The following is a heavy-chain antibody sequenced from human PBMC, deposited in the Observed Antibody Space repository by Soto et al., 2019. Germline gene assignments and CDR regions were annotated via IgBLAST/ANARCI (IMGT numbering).Heavy chain of an antibody. CDR3: ARDHRDIVGERVNWFDP. CDR2: IYHSGST. D-gene: IGHD2-15*01. J-gene: IGHJ5*02. V-gene: IGHV4-4*02. Sequence: SETLSLTCAVSGGSISSSNWWSWVRQPPGKGLEWIGEIYHSGSTNYNPSLKSRVTISVDKSKNQFSLKLSSVTAADTAVYYCARDHRDIVGERVNWFDPWGQGTLVTVSS. CDR1: GGSISSSNW.